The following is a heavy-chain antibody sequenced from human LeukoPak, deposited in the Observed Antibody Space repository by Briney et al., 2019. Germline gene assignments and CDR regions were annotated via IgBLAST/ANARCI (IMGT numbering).Heavy chain of an antibody. J-gene: IGHJ4*02. CDR3: ASPLKRWLQLPEVY. CDR2: IIPIFGTA. D-gene: IGHD5-24*01. V-gene: IGHV1-69*05. CDR1: GGTFSSYA. Sequence: SVKVSCKASGGTFSSYAISWVRQAPGQGLEWMGGIIPIFGTANYAQKFQGRVTITTDESTSKAYMELSSLRSEDTAVYYCASPLKRWLQLPEVYWGQGTLVTVSS.